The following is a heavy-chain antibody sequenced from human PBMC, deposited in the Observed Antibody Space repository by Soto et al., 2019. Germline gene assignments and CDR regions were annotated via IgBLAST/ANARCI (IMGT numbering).Heavy chain of an antibody. Sequence: TLSLTCAVSGGSISTSNWWSWVRQPPGKGLEWIGEVYRTGSTNYNPSLESRLTISVDKSKNQFSLKLTSVTAADTAVYYCARARATIAAAAIFACWGQGTLVTVSS. V-gene: IGHV4-4*02. CDR2: VYRTGST. J-gene: IGHJ4*02. CDR1: GGSISTSNW. D-gene: IGHD6-13*01. CDR3: ARARATIAAAAIFAC.